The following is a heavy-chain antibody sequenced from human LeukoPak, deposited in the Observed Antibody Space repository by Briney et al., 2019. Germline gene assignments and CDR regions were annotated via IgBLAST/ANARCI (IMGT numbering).Heavy chain of an antibody. CDR2: IFYGGST. D-gene: IGHD1-14*01. J-gene: IGHJ4*02. V-gene: IGHV4-39*07. CDR3: ARFGSRIGTGGSFGFDY. Sequence: SETLSLTCSVSGDSIYNSDYYWGWIRQPPGKGLEWIGSIFYGGSTYYNPSLESRVTVSIVTSKSQFSLRLTSVTAADTAVYYCARFGSRIGTGGSFGFDYWGQGTLVLVSS. CDR1: GDSIYNSDYY.